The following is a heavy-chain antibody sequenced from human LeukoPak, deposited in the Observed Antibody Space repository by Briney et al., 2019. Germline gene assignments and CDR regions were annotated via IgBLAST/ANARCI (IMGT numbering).Heavy chain of an antibody. V-gene: IGHV4-34*01. J-gene: IGHJ4*02. CDR2: INHSGST. CDR3: AREDSYDWAVGY. CDR1: GGSFSGYY. D-gene: IGHD5-18*01. Sequence: SETLSLTCAVYGGSFSGYYWSWIRQPPGKGLEWIGEINHSGSTTYNPSLKSRVTISVDTSKNQFSLKLSSVTAADTAVYYCAREDSYDWAVGYWGQGTLVTVSS.